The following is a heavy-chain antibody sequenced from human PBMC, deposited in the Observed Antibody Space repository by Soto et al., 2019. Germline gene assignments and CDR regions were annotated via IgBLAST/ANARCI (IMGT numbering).Heavy chain of an antibody. CDR3: AKDLLVNYYYYGMDV. D-gene: IGHD3-9*01. CDR2: ISGSGGRS. V-gene: IGHV3-23*01. J-gene: IGHJ6*02. Sequence: GGSLRLSCAASGVTFSSYAMSWVRKAPGKGLEWVSAISGSGGRSYYADSVKGRFTISRDNSKSTLYLQMNSLRAEDTAVYYCAKDLLVNYYYYGMDVWGQGTTVTVSS. CDR1: GVTFSSYA.